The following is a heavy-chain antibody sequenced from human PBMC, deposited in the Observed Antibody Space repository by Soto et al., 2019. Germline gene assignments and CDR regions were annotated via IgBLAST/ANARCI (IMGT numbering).Heavy chain of an antibody. J-gene: IGHJ6*02. CDR3: AGMVVVVITTGYYYYGMDV. D-gene: IGHD3-22*01. CDR1: GVSISRGGYY. Sequence: PSETLCLTCTVSGVSISRGGYYWIWIRQHPGKGLEWIGYIYYSGSTYYNPSLKSRVTISVDTSKNQFSLKLSSVTAADTAVYYCAGMVVVVITTGYYYYGMDVWGQGTTVTVSS. V-gene: IGHV4-31*03. CDR2: IYYSGST.